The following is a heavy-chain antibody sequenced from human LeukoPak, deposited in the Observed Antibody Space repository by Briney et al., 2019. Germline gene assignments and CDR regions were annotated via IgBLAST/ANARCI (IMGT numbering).Heavy chain of an antibody. CDR3: ARVNFDWLSADYYGMDV. CDR2: IYYSGST. CDR1: GGSISSYY. V-gene: IGHV4-59*01. J-gene: IGHJ6*04. D-gene: IGHD3-9*01. Sequence: SETLSLTCTVSGGSISSYYWSWIRQPPGKGLEWIGYIYYSGSTNYNPSLKSRVTISVDTSKNQFSLKLSSVTAADTAVYYCARVNFDWLSADYYGMDVWGKGTTVTVFS.